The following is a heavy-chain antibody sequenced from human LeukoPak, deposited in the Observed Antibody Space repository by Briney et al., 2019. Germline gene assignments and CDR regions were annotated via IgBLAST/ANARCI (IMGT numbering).Heavy chain of an antibody. CDR1: GYTFTSYG. CDR3: ATIFGVVTENYYYYYGMDV. CDR2: ISAYNGNT. D-gene: IGHD3-3*01. J-gene: IGHJ6*02. V-gene: IGHV1-18*01. Sequence: ASVKVSCKASGYTFTSYGISWVRQAPGQGLEWMGWISAYNGNTNYAQKLQGRVTMTTDTSTSTAYMELRSLRSDDTAVYYCATIFGVVTENYYYYYGMDVWGQGTTVTVSS.